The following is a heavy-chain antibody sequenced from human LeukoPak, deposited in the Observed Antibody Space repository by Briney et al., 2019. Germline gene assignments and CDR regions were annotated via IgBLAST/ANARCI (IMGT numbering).Heavy chain of an antibody. J-gene: IGHJ4*02. CDR2: IWYDGSNK. Sequence: PGGSLRLSCAASGFTFSSYGMHWVRQAPGKGLEWVAVIWYDGSNKYYADSVKGRFTISRDNSKNTLYLQMNSLRAEDTAVYYCARELTSVTTSHFDYWGQGTLVTVSS. V-gene: IGHV3-33*01. CDR3: ARELTSVTTSHFDY. CDR1: GFTFSSYG. D-gene: IGHD4-11*01.